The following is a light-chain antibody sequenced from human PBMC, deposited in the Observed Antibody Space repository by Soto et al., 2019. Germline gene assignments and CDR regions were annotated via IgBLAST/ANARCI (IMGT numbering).Light chain of an antibody. V-gene: IGKV1-5*01. Sequence: DIQMTQSPSTLTASVGDRVTITCRASQSISSWLAWYQQKPGKAPKLLIYDASSLESGVQSRFSGSGSGTEYTHTISRLQPDDFATYYCKQYNSYSWKFGQGTKVEIK. J-gene: IGKJ1*01. CDR3: KQYNSYSWK. CDR1: QSISSW. CDR2: DAS.